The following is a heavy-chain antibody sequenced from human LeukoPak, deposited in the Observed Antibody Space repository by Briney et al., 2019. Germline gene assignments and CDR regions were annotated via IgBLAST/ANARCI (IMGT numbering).Heavy chain of an antibody. Sequence: SETLSLTCTVSGDSISTSNSYWGWIRQPPGKGLGWIGRIYYSGNTYYNASLKSRVTIDTSKNQFSLKLSSVTAADTAVYYCARTTQAHSWRTRYYDYYMDVWGKGTTVTVSS. CDR1: GDSISTSNSY. D-gene: IGHD6-13*01. J-gene: IGHJ6*03. V-gene: IGHV4-39*07. CDR3: ARTTQAHSWRTRYYDYYMDV. CDR2: IYYSGNT.